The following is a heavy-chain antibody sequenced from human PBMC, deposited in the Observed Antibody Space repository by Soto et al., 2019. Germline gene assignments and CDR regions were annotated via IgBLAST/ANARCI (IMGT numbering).Heavy chain of an antibody. CDR2: ISDRGSRM. J-gene: IGHJ4*02. V-gene: IGHV3-48*01. CDR3: APQGVGATGYVY. Sequence: EVQLVESGGGLVQPGGSLRLSCVVSGFTLGDYSMNWVRQAPGKRLEWVSYISDRGSRMFYADSVKGRFTISRDTANISLHLQMNSLRAEDTAVYYCAPQGVGATGYVYWGQGTLVTVSS. CDR1: GFTLGDYS. D-gene: IGHD1-26*01.